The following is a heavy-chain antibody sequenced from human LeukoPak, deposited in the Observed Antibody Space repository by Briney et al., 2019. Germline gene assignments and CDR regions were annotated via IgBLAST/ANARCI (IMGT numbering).Heavy chain of an antibody. CDR3: VRGTIAVGGTDY. Sequence: GGSLRLSCAASGFTFSSYAMSWVRQAPGKGLEWVSAISGSGGSTYYADSVKGRFTISRDNSKNTLYLQMNSLRPDDTAVYYCVRGTIAVGGTDYWGQGTLVTVSS. V-gene: IGHV3-23*01. CDR1: GFTFSSYA. D-gene: IGHD6-13*01. CDR2: ISGSGGST. J-gene: IGHJ4*02.